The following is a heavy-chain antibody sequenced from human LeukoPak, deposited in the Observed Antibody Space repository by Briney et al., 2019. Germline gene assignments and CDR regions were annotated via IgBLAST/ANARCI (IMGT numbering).Heavy chain of an antibody. D-gene: IGHD2-2*02. CDR1: GLSFSDYA. CDR3: AKDKYTIQRNFFDY. Sequence: GGSLRLSCAASGLSFSDYAMSWVRQAPGKGLEWVSAISGSGGVTYHAESVKGRFTISRDNSKNTLYLQMNSLRAEDTAVYYCAKDKYTIQRNFFDYWGQGTLVTVSS. CDR2: ISGSGGVT. V-gene: IGHV3-23*01. J-gene: IGHJ4*02.